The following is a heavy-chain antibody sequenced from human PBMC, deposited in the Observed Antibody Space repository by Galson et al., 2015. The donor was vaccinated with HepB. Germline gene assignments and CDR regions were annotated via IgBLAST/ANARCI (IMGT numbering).Heavy chain of an antibody. D-gene: IGHD6-13*01. J-gene: IGHJ4*02. CDR2: ISGSGGST. CDR1: GFTFSSYA. CDR3: AKIPRRQLYYFDY. V-gene: IGHV3-23*01. Sequence: SLRLSCAASGFTFSSYAMSWVRQAPGKGLEWVSAISGSGGSTYYADSVKGRFTISRDNSKNTLYLQMNSLRAEDTAVYYCAKIPRRQLYYFDYWGQGTLVTVSS.